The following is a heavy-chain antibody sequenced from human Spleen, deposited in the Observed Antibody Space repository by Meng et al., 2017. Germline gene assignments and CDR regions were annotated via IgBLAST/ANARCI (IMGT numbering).Heavy chain of an antibody. V-gene: IGHV3-23*01. D-gene: IGHD2-15*01. CDR3: ASTPFDY. Sequence: VQLLGAGGGLVQPGGSLRLSCAASGFTFSSYAISWVRQAPGKGLEWVSGISGSGGTTYYADSVKGRFTISRDNAKNSLYLQMSSLRADDTAVYSCASTPFDYWSQGTLVTVSS. J-gene: IGHJ4*02. CDR1: GFTFSSYA. CDR2: ISGSGGTT.